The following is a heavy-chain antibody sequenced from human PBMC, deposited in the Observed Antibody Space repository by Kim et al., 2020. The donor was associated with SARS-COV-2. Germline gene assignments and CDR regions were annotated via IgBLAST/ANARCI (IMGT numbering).Heavy chain of an antibody. D-gene: IGHD2-21*02. Sequence: SETLSLTCAVYGGSFSGYYWSWIRQPPGKGLEWIGEINHSGSTNYNPSLKSRVTISVDTSKNQFSLKLSSVTAADTAVYYCARVGIVVVTATPFDYWGQGTLVTVSS. V-gene: IGHV4-34*01. CDR2: INHSGST. J-gene: IGHJ4*02. CDR3: ARVGIVVVTATPFDY. CDR1: GGSFSGYY.